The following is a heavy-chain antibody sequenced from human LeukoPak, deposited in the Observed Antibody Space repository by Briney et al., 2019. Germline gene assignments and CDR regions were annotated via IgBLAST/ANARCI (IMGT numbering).Heavy chain of an antibody. CDR1: GGSISSTNCY. CDR2: IYSSGSS. Sequence: PSETLSLTCTVSGGSISSTNCYWGWIRQSPGTGLEWIRNIYSSGSSYYNPSLKSRVTISIDTSENQVSLKLTSVTAADTAVYYCARKREGPTTGIDYWGQGTLVTVSS. J-gene: IGHJ4*02. CDR3: ARKREGPTTGIDY. V-gene: IGHV4-39*07. D-gene: IGHD1-26*01.